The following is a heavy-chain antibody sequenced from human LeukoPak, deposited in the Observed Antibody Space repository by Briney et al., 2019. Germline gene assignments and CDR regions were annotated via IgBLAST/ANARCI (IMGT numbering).Heavy chain of an antibody. Sequence: GESLKISCKGSGYSFTSYWIGWVRQMPGKGPEWMGIIYPGDSDTRYSPSFQGQVTISADKSINTAYLQWSSLKASDTAIYFCARQSYNTKSIDFWGQGNLVTVSS. D-gene: IGHD2-8*01. J-gene: IGHJ4*02. CDR2: IYPGDSDT. CDR3: ARQSYNTKSIDF. CDR1: GYSFTSYW. V-gene: IGHV5-51*01.